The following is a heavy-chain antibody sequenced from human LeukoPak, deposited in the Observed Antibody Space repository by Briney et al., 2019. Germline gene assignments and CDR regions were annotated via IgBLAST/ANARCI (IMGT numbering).Heavy chain of an antibody. Sequence: SETLSLTCAVYGGSFSVYYWSWIRQPPGKGREWIGEINHSGRNNYNPSLKCRVTISVDTSKNQFSLKLSSVTAADTAVYYCARANPRKYCSGGSCSKLYYYYYGMDVWGQGNTVTVSS. D-gene: IGHD2-15*01. CDR2: INHSGRN. CDR3: ARANPRKYCSGGSCSKLYYYYYGMDV. J-gene: IGHJ6*02. CDR1: GGSFSVYY. V-gene: IGHV4-34*01.